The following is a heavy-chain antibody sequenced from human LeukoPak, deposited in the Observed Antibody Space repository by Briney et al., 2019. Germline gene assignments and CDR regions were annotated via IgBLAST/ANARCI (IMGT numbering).Heavy chain of an antibody. V-gene: IGHV1-8*01. CDR2: MNPNSGNT. CDR3: ARGQRDGYNYYFDY. D-gene: IGHD5-24*01. J-gene: IGHJ4*02. Sequence: ASVKVSCKASGYTFTSYDINWVRQATGQGLEGMGWMNPNSGNTGYAQKFQGRVTMTRNTSISTAYMELSSLRSEDTAVYYCARGQRDGYNYYFDYWGQGTLVTVSS. CDR1: GYTFTSYD.